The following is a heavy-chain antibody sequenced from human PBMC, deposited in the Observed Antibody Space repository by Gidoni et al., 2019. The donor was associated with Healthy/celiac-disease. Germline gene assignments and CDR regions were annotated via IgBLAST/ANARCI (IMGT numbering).Heavy chain of an antibody. D-gene: IGHD4-17*01. Sequence: QVQLQESAPGLVKPSQTQSLTCTVSGGSIRSGGYSWSWIRQHPGKGLEWIGYIHYSGSTYYNPSLKSRVTISVDTSKNQFSLKLSSVTAADTAVYYCARSSGDYPYRYYYYYGMDVWGQGTTVTVSS. CDR2: IHYSGST. V-gene: IGHV4-31*03. CDR3: ARSSGDYPYRYYYYYGMDV. J-gene: IGHJ6*02. CDR1: GGSIRSGGYS.